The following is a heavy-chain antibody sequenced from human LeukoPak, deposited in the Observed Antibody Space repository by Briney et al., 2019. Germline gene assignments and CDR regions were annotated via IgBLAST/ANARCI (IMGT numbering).Heavy chain of an antibody. CDR2: IYTSGST. J-gene: IGHJ4*02. Sequence: PSETLSLTCTVSGGSISSGSYDWSWIRQPAGKGLEWIGRIYTSGSTNYNPSLKSRVTISVDTSKNQFSLKLSSVTAADTAVYYCASRGHWGQGTLVTVSS. D-gene: IGHD5-24*01. CDR1: GGSISSGSYD. V-gene: IGHV4-61*02. CDR3: ASRGH.